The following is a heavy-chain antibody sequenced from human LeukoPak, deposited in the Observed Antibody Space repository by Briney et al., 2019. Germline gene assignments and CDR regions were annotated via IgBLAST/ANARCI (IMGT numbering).Heavy chain of an antibody. CDR3: AKQPPLYSSGWPFDY. CDR2: ISGSGGGT. D-gene: IGHD6-19*01. J-gene: IGHJ4*02. Sequence: QPGGSLRLSCAASGFTFSSYAMSWVRQAPGKVLEWVSAISGSGGGTYYADSVKGRFTISRDNSKNTLYLQMNSLRAEDTAVYYCAKQPPLYSSGWPFDYWGQGTLVTVSS. CDR1: GFTFSSYA. V-gene: IGHV3-23*01.